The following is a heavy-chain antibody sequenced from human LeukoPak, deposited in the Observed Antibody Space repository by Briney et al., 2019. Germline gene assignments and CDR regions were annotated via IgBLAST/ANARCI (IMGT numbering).Heavy chain of an antibody. CDR1: GFTFSSYA. D-gene: IGHD1-1*01. CDR2: ISYDGSNK. Sequence: GGSLRLSCAASGFTFSSYAMHWVRQAPGKGLEWVAVISYDGSNKYYADSVKGRFTISRDNSKNTLYLQMNSLRAEDTAVYYWAREERKGTDYWGQGTLVTVSS. CDR3: AREERKGTDY. V-gene: IGHV3-30*01. J-gene: IGHJ4*02.